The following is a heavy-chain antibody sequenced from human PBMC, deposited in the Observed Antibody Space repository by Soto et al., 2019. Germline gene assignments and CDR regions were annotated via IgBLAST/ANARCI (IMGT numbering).Heavy chain of an antibody. J-gene: IGHJ4*02. V-gene: IGHV4-39*01. D-gene: IGHD3-16*02. Sequence: PSETLSLTCTVSGGSISSSSYYWGWIRQPPGKGLEWIGSIYYSGSTYYNPSLKSRVTISVDTSKNQFSLKLSSVTAADTAVYYCASQWDFVIPYRGQGTLVTVSS. CDR2: IYYSGST. CDR1: GGSISSSSYY. CDR3: ASQWDFVIPY.